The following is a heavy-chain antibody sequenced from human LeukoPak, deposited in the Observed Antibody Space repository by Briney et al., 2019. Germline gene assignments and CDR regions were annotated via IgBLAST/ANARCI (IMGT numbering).Heavy chain of an antibody. CDR1: GFTFSSYS. J-gene: IGHJ4*02. D-gene: IGHD3-9*01. Sequence: GGSLRLSCAASGFTFSSYSMNWVRQAPGKGLEWVSGISWNSGSIGYADSVKGRFTISRDNAKNSLYLQMNSLRAEDTALYYCAKTRGYDILTRDYFDYWGQGTLVTVSS. V-gene: IGHV3-9*01. CDR3: AKTRGYDILTRDYFDY. CDR2: ISWNSGSI.